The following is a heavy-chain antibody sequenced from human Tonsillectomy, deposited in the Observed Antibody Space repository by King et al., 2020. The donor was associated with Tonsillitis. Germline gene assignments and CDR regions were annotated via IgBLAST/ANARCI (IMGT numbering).Heavy chain of an antibody. Sequence: VQLQESGPGLVKPSETLSLTCTVPGDSIRGYHWSWIRQPAGKGLEWIGRIFSSGSTNYNPSLKSRVTMSVATSKNQFSLELSSVTAADTAVYYCAREWYGELDPWGQGTLVTVSS. J-gene: IGHJ5*02. D-gene: IGHD4/OR15-4a*01. CDR2: IFSSGST. V-gene: IGHV4-4*07. CDR1: GDSIRGYH. CDR3: AREWYGELDP.